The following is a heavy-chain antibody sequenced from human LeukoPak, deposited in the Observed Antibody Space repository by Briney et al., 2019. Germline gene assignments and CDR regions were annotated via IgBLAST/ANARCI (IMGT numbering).Heavy chain of an antibody. D-gene: IGHD2-15*01. CDR3: ASNFNCSGGSCYF. J-gene: IGHJ4*02. CDR1: GFTFSGYS. Sequence: PGGSLRLSCAASGFTFSGYSMNWVRQAPGKGLEWVSSISSSSSYIYYADSVKGRFTISRDNAKNSLYLQMSSLRAEDTAVYYCASNFNCSGGSCYFWGQGTLVTVSS. CDR2: ISSSSSYI. V-gene: IGHV3-21*01.